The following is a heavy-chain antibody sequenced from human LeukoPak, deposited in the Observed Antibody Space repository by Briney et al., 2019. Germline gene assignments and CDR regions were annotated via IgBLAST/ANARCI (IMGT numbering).Heavy chain of an antibody. V-gene: IGHV4-34*01. CDR3: ARDPWQWLVLGAFDI. CDR1: GGSFSGYY. Sequence: SETLSLTCAVYGGSFSGYYWSWIRQPPGKGLEWVGEINHSGSTNYNPSLKSRVTISVDTSKNQFSLKLSSVTGADTAVFYCARDPWQWLVLGAFDIWGQGTMVTVSS. J-gene: IGHJ3*02. CDR2: INHSGST. D-gene: IGHD6-19*01.